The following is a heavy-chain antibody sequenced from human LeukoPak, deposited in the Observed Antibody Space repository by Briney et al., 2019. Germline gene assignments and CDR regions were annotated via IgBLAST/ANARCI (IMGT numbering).Heavy chain of an antibody. V-gene: IGHV4-34*01. CDR2: INHSGST. Sequence: SETLSLTCAVYGGSFSGYYWSWIRQPPGKGLEWIGEINHSGSTNYNPSLESRVTISVDTSKNQFSLKLSSVTAADTAVYYCARGRRRGTMVQHWGQGTLVTVSS. D-gene: IGHD3-10*01. CDR3: ARGRRRGTMVQH. CDR1: GGSFSGYY. J-gene: IGHJ1*01.